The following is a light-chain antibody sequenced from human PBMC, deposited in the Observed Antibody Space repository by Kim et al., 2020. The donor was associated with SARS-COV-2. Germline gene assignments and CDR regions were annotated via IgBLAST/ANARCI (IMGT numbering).Light chain of an antibody. CDR1: EGIGRS. J-gene: IGKJ5*01. CDR2: AAS. Sequence: ASIGDRVTITCRASEGIGRSLAWFQQKPETAPKCLIYAASSLEPGVPSRFSGSRSGTEFTLTINSLQPEDFATYYCQQYDAFPRTFGQGTRLDIK. CDR3: QQYDAFPRT. V-gene: IGKV1D-16*01.